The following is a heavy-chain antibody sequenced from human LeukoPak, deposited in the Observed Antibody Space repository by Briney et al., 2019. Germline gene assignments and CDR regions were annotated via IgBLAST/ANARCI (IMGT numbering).Heavy chain of an antibody. CDR1: GLTFNNYA. CDR3: GKSPLDCRSTSCWGELRFDF. Sequence: PGGSLRLSCEASGLTFNNYAMSSVRQSPRKGLEWVSGISDSGYTTYYADSVKGRFTIQRDNSNNTLYLQMNSLTVEDTATYLCGKSPLDCRSTSCWGELRFDFWGQGSLVTVSS. V-gene: IGHV3-23*01. CDR2: ISDSGYTT. J-gene: IGHJ4*02. D-gene: IGHD2-2*01.